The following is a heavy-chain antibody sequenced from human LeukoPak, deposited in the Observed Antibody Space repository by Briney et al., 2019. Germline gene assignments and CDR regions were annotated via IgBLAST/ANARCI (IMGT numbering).Heavy chain of an antibody. CDR2: IYYSGST. Sequence: SETLSLTCTDSGGSISSYYWSWIRQPPGKGLEWIGYIYYSGSTNYNPSLKSRVTISVDTSKNQFSLKLSSVTAADTAVYYCARHVYSSSWYEDAFDIWGQGTMVTVSS. J-gene: IGHJ3*02. V-gene: IGHV4-59*08. D-gene: IGHD6-13*01. CDR1: GGSISSYY. CDR3: ARHVYSSSWYEDAFDI.